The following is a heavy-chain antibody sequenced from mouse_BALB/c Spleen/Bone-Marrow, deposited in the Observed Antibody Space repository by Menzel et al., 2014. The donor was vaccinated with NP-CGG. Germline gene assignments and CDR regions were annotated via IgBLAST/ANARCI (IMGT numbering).Heavy chain of an antibody. CDR3: ARDDGYYIRNAMDY. D-gene: IGHD2-3*01. Sequence: EVQGVESGGGLVQPGGSRKLSCAASGFTFSSFGMHWVRQTPERGLEWVAYIGSCTSTIYYADTVKGRFTISRDNPKNTLFLQMTSLRSEDTAIYYCARDDGYYIRNAMDYWGQGTSVTVSS. V-gene: IGHV5-17*02. CDR1: GFTFSSFG. J-gene: IGHJ4*01. CDR2: IGSCTSTI.